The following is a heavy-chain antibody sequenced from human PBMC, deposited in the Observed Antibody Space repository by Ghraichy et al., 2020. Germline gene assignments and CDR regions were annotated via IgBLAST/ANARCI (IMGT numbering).Heavy chain of an antibody. CDR2: IYSGGST. J-gene: IGHJ6*02. CDR3: ARDLGYSSGWAPESYYYYGMDV. Sequence: GGSLRLSCAASGFTVSSNYMSWVRQAPGKGLEWVSVIYSGGSTYYADSVKGRFTISRDNSKNTLYLQMNSLRAEDTAVYYCARDLGYSSGWAPESYYYYGMDVWGQGTTVTVSS. CDR1: GFTVSSNY. V-gene: IGHV3-53*01. D-gene: IGHD6-19*01.